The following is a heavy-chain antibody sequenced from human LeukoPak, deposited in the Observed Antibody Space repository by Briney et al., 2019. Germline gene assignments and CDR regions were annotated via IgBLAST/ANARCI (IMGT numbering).Heavy chain of an antibody. D-gene: IGHD1-26*01. V-gene: IGHV3-30*18. CDR3: AKDYRVGATRGYFDY. CDR2: ISYDGSNK. CDR1: GFTFSSYG. J-gene: IGHJ4*02. Sequence: PGRSLSLSCAASGFTFSSYGMHWVRQAPGKGLEWVAVISYDGSNKYYADSVKGRFTISRDNSKNTLYLQMNSLRAEDTAVYYCAKDYRVGATRGYFDYWGQGTLVTVSS.